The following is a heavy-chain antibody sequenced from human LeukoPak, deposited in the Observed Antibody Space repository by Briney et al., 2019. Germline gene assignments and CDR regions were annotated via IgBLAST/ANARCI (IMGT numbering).Heavy chain of an antibody. J-gene: IGHJ4*02. CDR3: ARRAGAYSHPYDY. CDR2: IRSKAYGGTT. CDR1: GFTFGDYA. D-gene: IGHD4/OR15-4a*01. V-gene: IGHV3-49*04. Sequence: GGSLRLSCTASGFTFGDYAMSWVRQAPGKGLEWVGFIRSKAYGGTTEYAASVKGRFTISRDDSKSIAYLQMNSLRAEDTAVYYCARRAGAYSHPYDYWGQGTLVTVSS.